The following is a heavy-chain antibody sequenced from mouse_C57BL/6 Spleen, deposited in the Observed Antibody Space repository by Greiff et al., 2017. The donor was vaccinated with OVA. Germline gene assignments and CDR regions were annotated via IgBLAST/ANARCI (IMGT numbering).Heavy chain of an antibody. V-gene: IGHV14-4*01. CDR1: GFNIKDDY. D-gene: IGHD2-1*01. CDR3: TTLAWGNYDY. Sequence: EVQRVESGAELVRPGASVKLSCTASGFNIKDDYMHWVKQRPEQGLEWIGWIDPENGDTEYASKFQGKATITADTSSNTAYLQLSSLTSEDTAVYYCTTLAWGNYDYWGQGTTLTVSS. J-gene: IGHJ2*01. CDR2: IDPENGDT.